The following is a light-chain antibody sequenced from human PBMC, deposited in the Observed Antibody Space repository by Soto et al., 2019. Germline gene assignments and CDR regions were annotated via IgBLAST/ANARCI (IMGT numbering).Light chain of an antibody. CDR3: QQSYSTLGT. CDR2: AAS. V-gene: IGKV1-39*01. CDR1: QSIIRY. J-gene: IGKJ1*01. Sequence: DIQMTQSSSSLSASVGYRVTITCRSSQSIIRYLNWYQQKPGKAPKLLIYAASSLQSGVPARFSGSGSGTDFTLTISSLQPEDFATYYSQQSYSTLGTFGQGTKVEIK.